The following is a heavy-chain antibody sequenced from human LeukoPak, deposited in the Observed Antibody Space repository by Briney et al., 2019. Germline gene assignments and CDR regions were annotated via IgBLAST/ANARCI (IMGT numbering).Heavy chain of an antibody. Sequence: PGRSLRLSCAASGFTFSSYAMTWVRQAPGKGLEWVSSISGSGDSTFYSDSVKGRFTISRDNSKNTLYLQMNSLRAEDTAIYYCANFLLGYCTGGSCYFARFWGQGTLVTVSS. CDR1: GFTFSSYA. CDR2: ISGSGDST. D-gene: IGHD2-15*01. V-gene: IGHV3-23*01. CDR3: ANFLLGYCTGGSCYFARF. J-gene: IGHJ4*02.